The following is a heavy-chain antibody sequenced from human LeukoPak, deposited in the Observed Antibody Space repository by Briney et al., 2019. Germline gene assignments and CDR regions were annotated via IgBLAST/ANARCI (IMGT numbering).Heavy chain of an antibody. V-gene: IGHV3-48*04. D-gene: IGHD6-13*01. J-gene: IGHJ6*03. CDR3: VRDPSYGSSWYYYMDV. CDR2: ISSSSFKI. Sequence: GSLRLSCAASGFTFSNYWMTWVRQAPGKGLGWVSYISSSSFKIGYADSVKGRFTISRDNSKNSLYLQMDSLRVEDTAVYYCVRDPSYGSSWYYYMDVWGKGTTVTVSS. CDR1: GFTFSNYW.